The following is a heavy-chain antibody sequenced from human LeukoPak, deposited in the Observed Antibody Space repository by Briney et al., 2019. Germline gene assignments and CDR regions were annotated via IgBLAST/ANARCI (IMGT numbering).Heavy chain of an antibody. J-gene: IGHJ5*02. CDR2: INHSGST. CDR3: ARRGYGSGRVWFDP. D-gene: IGHD3-10*01. V-gene: IGHV4-34*01. CDR1: GGSFSGYY. Sequence: PSEALSLTCAVYGGSFSGYYWSWIRQPPGKGLEWIGEINHSGSTNYNPSLKSRVTISVDTSKNQFSLKLSSVTAADTAVYYCARRGYGSGRVWFDPWGQGTLVTVSS.